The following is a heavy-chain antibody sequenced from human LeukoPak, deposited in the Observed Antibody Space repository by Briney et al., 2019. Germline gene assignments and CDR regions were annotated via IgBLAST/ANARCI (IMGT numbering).Heavy chain of an antibody. J-gene: IGHJ3*02. CDR3: ARDLAAAGIDAFDI. V-gene: IGHV4-59*01. D-gene: IGHD6-13*01. Sequence: SETLSLTCTDSGGSISSYYWSWIRQPPGKGLEWIGYIYYSGSTNYNPSLKSRVTISVDTSKNQFSLKLSSVTAADTAAYYCARDLAAAGIDAFDIWGQGTMVTVSS. CDR1: GGSISSYY. CDR2: IYYSGST.